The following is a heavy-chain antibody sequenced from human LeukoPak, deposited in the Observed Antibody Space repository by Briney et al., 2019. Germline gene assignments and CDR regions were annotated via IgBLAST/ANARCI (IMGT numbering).Heavy chain of an antibody. Sequence: PGGSLRLSCAASGFTFSSSAMSWVRQAPGKGLEWVSAIGGSGGSTYYADSVKGRFTISRDNSKNTLYLQMNSLRAEDTALYYCAKASSGWYTFDYWGQGTLVTVTS. CDR3: AKASSGWYTFDY. D-gene: IGHD6-19*01. CDR1: GFTFSSSA. J-gene: IGHJ4*02. CDR2: IGGSGGST. V-gene: IGHV3-23*01.